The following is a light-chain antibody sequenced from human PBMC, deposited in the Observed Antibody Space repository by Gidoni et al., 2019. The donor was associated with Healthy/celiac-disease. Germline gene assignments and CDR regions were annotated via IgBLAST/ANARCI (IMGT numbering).Light chain of an antibody. CDR2: AAS. Sequence: DMQMTQSPSSLAASVGDRVTITCRARQGISNYLAWYQQKPGKVPKLLIYAASTLQSGVPSRFSGSGSGTDFTLTISSLQPEDVAIYYCQKYNSAPGTFGQGTKVEIK. CDR3: QKYNSAPGT. CDR1: QGISNY. V-gene: IGKV1-27*01. J-gene: IGKJ1*01.